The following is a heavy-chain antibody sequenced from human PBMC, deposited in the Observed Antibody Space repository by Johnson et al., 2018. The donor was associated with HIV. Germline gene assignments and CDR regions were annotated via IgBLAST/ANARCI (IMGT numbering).Heavy chain of an antibody. CDR2: INWNGGRT. Sequence: VQLVESGGGVVRPGGSLRLSCAASGFTFDDYGMSWVRQAPGKGPEWVSGINWNGGRTGYVDSVKGRFTISRDNAKTSLYLTMTSPRVDDTALYCCARGITWYDYDSSGYASAFDIGGQWTMVTVSS. J-gene: IGHJ3*02. D-gene: IGHD3-22*01. V-gene: IGHV3-20*04. CDR1: GFTFDDYG. CDR3: ARGITWYDYDSSGYASAFDI.